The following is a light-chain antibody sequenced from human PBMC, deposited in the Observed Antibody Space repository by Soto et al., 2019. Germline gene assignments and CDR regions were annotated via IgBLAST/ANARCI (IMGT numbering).Light chain of an antibody. CDR3: QQYNSYLYT. V-gene: IGKV1-5*01. CDR1: QSISSW. Sequence: DIQMTQSPSTLSASVGDRVTITCRASQSISSWLAWYQQKPGKAPNFLIYDASSLESGVPSRFSGSGSGTEFTLTISSLQPDDFATYYCQQYNSYLYTFGQGTKLEIK. CDR2: DAS. J-gene: IGKJ2*01.